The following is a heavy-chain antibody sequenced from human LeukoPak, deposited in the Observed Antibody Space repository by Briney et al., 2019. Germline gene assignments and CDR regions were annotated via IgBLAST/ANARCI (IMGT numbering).Heavy chain of an antibody. J-gene: IGHJ4*02. D-gene: IGHD1-26*01. CDR2: ISAYNGNT. CDR1: GYTLTSYV. Sequence: ASVKVSCKASGYTLTSYVISWVRQAPGQGLEWMGWISAYNGNTNYAQKLQGRVTMTTDTSTSTAYMELRSLRSDDTAVYYCARAAVGAREGDYWGQGTLVTVSS. V-gene: IGHV1-18*01. CDR3: ARAAVGAREGDY.